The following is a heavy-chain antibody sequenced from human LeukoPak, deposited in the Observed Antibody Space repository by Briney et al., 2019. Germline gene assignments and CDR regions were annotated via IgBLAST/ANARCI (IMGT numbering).Heavy chain of an antibody. CDR1: GGSITSGSYY. D-gene: IGHD3-10*01. J-gene: IGHJ3*02. V-gene: IGHV4-39*07. Sequence: SETLSLTCTVSGGSITSGSYYWSWIRQPAGKGLEWIGSIYHSGSTYYNPSLKSRVTISVDTSKNQFSLKLSSVTAADTAVYYCARVFRAGGFGAFDIWGQGTMVTVSS. CDR3: ARVFRAGGFGAFDI. CDR2: IYHSGST.